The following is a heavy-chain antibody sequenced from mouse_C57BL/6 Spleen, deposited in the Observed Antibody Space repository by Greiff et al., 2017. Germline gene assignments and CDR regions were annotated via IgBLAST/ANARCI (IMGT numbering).Heavy chain of an antibody. Sequence: VQLQQSGPELVKPGASVKMSCKASGYTFTDYNMHWVKQSHGKSLEWIGYINPNNGGTSYNQKFKGKATLTVNKSSRTAYMVLRSLTSEDSAVYYCAREGIYYGNFDYWGQGTSVTVSS. D-gene: IGHD2-1*01. J-gene: IGHJ4*01. V-gene: IGHV1-22*01. CDR3: AREGIYYGNFDY. CDR1: GYTFTDYN. CDR2: INPNNGGT.